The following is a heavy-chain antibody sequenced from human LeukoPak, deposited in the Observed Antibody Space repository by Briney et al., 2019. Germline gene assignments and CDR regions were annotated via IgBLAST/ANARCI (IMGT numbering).Heavy chain of an antibody. V-gene: IGHV3-7*01. J-gene: IGHJ4*02. CDR1: GFTFSSYW. CDR2: IRPDGSEK. CDR3: ARLSAMVRGPEDIFYFEY. D-gene: IGHD3-10*01. Sequence: GGSLRLSCAASGFTFSSYWTSWVRQAPGKGLEWVANIRPDGSEKYYVDSVKGRFTISRDIAKQSVFLQMTSLRVEDTAVYYCARLSAMVRGPEDIFYFEYWGLGTLVTVSS.